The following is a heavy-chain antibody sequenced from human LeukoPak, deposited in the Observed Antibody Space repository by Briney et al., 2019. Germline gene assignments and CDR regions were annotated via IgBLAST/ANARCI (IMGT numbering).Heavy chain of an antibody. V-gene: IGHV1-69*05. Sequence: SVKVSCKASGGTFSSYAISWVRQAPGQGLEWMGGITPIFGTANYAQKFQGRVTITTDESTSTAYMELSSLRSEDTAVYYCARWYYDFWSGYYDWFDPWGQGTLVTVSS. CDR1: GGTFSSYA. CDR2: ITPIFGTA. J-gene: IGHJ5*02. CDR3: ARWYYDFWSGYYDWFDP. D-gene: IGHD3-3*01.